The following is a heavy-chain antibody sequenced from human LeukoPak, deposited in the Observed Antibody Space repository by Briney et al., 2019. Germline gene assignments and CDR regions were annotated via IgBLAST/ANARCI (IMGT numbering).Heavy chain of an antibody. CDR3: ARDITTTSIAADDENWFDP. CDR1: GYSFTVHY. D-gene: IGHD6-13*01. Sequence: ASVKVSCKASGYSFTVHYMHWVRQAPGQGLEWMGWINPNSGGTNYAQKFQGRVTMTRDTSISTAHMELSRLRSDDTAVYYRARDITTTSIAADDENWFDPWGQGTLVTVSS. V-gene: IGHV1-2*02. J-gene: IGHJ5*02. CDR2: INPNSGGT.